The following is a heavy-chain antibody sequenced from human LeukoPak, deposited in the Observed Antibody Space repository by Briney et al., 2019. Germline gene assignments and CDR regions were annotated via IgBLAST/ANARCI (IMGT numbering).Heavy chain of an antibody. Sequence: LARDSWTLSLTCTFSGRSMSNSYGFWILHPPLTAPEWIAYIYYTGSTYYNPSLMRRVTMSVDTSKNQCSLSLSSVTAADTAIYYCARHTSGAATLDWGQGTLVTVSS. V-gene: IGHV4-59*08. CDR2: IYYTGST. J-gene: IGHJ4*02. CDR1: GRSMSNSY. CDR3: ARHTSGAATLD. D-gene: IGHD4/OR15-4a*01.